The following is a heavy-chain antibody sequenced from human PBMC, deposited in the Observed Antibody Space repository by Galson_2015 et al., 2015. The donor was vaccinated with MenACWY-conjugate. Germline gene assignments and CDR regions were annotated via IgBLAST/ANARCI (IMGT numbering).Heavy chain of an antibody. CDR3: ARVSGGMDV. CDR2: ITTSSSFT. J-gene: IGHJ6*02. D-gene: IGHD6-25*01. V-gene: IGHV3-21*01. Sequence: RLSCAASGFTFSNYIMNWVRQAPGKGLEWVSSITTSSSFTHYADSVKGRFTISRDNAKSSLFLQMNSLRVEDTAVYYCARVSGGMDVWGQGTTVTISS. CDR1: GFTFSNYI.